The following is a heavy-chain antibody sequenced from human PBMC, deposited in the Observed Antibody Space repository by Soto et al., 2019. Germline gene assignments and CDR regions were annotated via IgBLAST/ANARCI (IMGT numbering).Heavy chain of an antibody. D-gene: IGHD3-3*01. CDR2: IRSDNGKT. CDR3: ARDLFWAFDY. CDR1: GFTFSDSP. J-gene: IGHJ4*02. Sequence: PGGSLRLSCSASGFTFSDSPMNWVRQRPGRGLEWISNIRSDNGKTYYADSVKGQFTVSRDDAKNSLYLQMNSLRDDDTAVYYCARDLFWAFDYWGQGALVTVSS. V-gene: IGHV3-48*02.